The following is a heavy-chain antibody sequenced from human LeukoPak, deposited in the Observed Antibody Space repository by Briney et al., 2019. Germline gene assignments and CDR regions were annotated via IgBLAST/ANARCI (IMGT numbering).Heavy chain of an antibody. J-gene: IGHJ6*02. Sequence: PGGSLRLSCAASGFTFCTYALYWVRQTPGKGLECVAFISYDGRNKYYVDSVKGRFTISRDNSKNTLYLQMNSLRAEDTAVYYCEMCGSYSLHRYYYGMDVWGQGTTVTVSS. D-gene: IGHD1-26*01. CDR1: GFTFCTYA. CDR3: EMCGSYSLHRYYYGMDV. CDR2: ISYDGRNK. V-gene: IGHV3-30*04.